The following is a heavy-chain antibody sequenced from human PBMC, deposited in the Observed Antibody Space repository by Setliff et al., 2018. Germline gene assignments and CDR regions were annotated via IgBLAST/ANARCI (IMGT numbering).Heavy chain of an antibody. CDR3: SRDPRRLDY. V-gene: IGHV3-21*04. CDR1: GFTFSAST. CDR2: ISGSSSNSI. J-gene: IGHJ4*02. Sequence: GGSLRLSCAASGFTFSASTMNWVRQAPGKGLEWVSSISGSSSNSIYYADSVKGRFTISRDNAKNSLYLQMNRLRAEDTAMYFCSRDPRRLDYWGQGTLVTVSS.